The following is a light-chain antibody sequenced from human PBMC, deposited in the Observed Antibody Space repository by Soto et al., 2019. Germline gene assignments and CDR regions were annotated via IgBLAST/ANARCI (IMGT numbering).Light chain of an antibody. V-gene: IGKV3-15*01. CDR1: QNVATN. CDR2: GAS. J-gene: IGKJ1*01. CDR3: HQYNKWPQS. Sequence: EAVLTQSPATLSVSPGEGATLSCRASQNVATNLAWYQQRPGQAPRLLIYGASKSTIGLPARFSGRGSGTEFTLTITSLQSEEFAVYYCHQYNKWPQSFGQGTKVEIK.